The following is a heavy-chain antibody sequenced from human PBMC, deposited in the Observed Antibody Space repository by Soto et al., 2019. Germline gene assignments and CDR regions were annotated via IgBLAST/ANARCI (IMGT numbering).Heavy chain of an antibody. D-gene: IGHD3-22*01. CDR3: ARDGYYSDSSGYYDFFDY. CDR1: GFTFTNSA. J-gene: IGHJ4*01. CDR2: ISTYNGNT. Sequence: ASVKVSCKASGFTFTNSAMQWVRQAPGQGLEWMGWISTYNGNTNYAQKVQGRVTMTTDTSTSTVYMELRSLRSDDTAVYFCARDGYYSDSSGYYDFFDYWG. V-gene: IGHV1-18*01.